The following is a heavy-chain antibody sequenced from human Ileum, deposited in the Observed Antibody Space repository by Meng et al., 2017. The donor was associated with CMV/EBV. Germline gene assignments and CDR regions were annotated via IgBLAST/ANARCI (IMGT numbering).Heavy chain of an antibody. Sequence: GESLKISCAASGFTFKIYRMHWVRQAPGKGLEWISYIDISATTRYYADSVKGRFTISSDNAKNSPFLQMDSLRADDTAVYYCVSGLDPPFDYWGQGTLVTVSS. V-gene: IGHV3-48*04. CDR3: VSGLDPPFDY. CDR1: GFTFKIYR. CDR2: IDISATTR. J-gene: IGHJ4*02.